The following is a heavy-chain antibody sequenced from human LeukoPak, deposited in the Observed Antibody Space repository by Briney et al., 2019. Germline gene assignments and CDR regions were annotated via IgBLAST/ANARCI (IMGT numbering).Heavy chain of an antibody. CDR1: GLRFSTYA. CDR3: AKGGQNFDFWRFDY. Sequence: GGSLRLSCTVSGLRFSTYAMSWVRQAPGKGLEWVSSISGSGGSTYYADSVKGRFTLSRDNSKNTVYLELNSLRAEDRAIYFCAKGGQNFDFWRFDYWGQGTLVTVSS. J-gene: IGHJ4*02. D-gene: IGHD3-3*01. V-gene: IGHV3-23*01. CDR2: ISGSGGST.